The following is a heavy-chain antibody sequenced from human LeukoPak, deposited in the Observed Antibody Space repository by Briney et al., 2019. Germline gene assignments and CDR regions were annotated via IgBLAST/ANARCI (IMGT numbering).Heavy chain of an antibody. V-gene: IGHV3-23*01. CDR2: ISGSGGST. J-gene: IGHJ4*02. CDR3: AKDRTSAEAYYFDY. CDR1: GFTFSSYA. Sequence: GGSLRLSCAASGFTFSSYAMSWVRGAPGKGVEWVSAISGSGGSTYYADSVKGRFTISRDNSKNTVYLQMHSLRAEDTAVYYCAKDRTSAEAYYFDYWGQGTLVTVSS.